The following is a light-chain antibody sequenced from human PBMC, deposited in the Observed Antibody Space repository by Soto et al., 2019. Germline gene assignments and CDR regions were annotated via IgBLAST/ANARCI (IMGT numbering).Light chain of an antibody. J-gene: IGLJ1*01. V-gene: IGLV1-44*01. CDR2: SNN. CDR3: AAWDDSLNGHYV. Sequence: QSVLTQPPSASGTPGQRVTISCSGSSSNIGSNTVNWYQQLPGTAPKLLIYSNNQRPSGDPDRFSGSKSGTSASLAISGLQSEDEADYYCAAWDDSLNGHYVFGTGTKLTVL. CDR1: SSNIGSNT.